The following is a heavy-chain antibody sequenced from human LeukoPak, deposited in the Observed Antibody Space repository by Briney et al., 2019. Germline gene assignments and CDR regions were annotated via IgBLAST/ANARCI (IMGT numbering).Heavy chain of an antibody. D-gene: IGHD4-11*01. CDR1: GGTFSSYA. V-gene: IGHV1-69*13. J-gene: IGHJ4*02. CDR3: ASGSNYPSYYFDY. Sequence: GASVKVSCKASGGTFSSYAISWVRQAPGQGLEWMGGIIPIFGTANYAQKFQGRVTITADESTSTAYMELSSLRSEDTAVYYCASGSNYPSYYFDYWGQGTLVTVSS. CDR2: IIPIFGTA.